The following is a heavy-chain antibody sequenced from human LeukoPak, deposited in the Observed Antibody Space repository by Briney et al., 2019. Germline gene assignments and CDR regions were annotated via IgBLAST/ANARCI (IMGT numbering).Heavy chain of an antibody. CDR1: GFTFSSHW. J-gene: IGHJ4*02. CDR2: IDSDGSST. CDR3: ARGHHYYDSSAYYY. V-gene: IGHV3-74*01. Sequence: GGSLRLSCAASGFTFSSHWMHWVRQAPGKGLVWVSRIDSDGSSTTYADSVKGRFTISRDTAKNTLYLQMNSLRAEDTAVYYCARGHHYYDSSAYYYWGQGTLVTVSS. D-gene: IGHD3-22*01.